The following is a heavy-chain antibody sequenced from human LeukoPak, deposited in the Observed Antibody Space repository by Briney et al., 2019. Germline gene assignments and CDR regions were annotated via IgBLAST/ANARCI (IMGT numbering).Heavy chain of an antibody. CDR3: ARRLSLRFDAFAV. CDR2: MSDIGPNT. CDR1: GFTVTDYA. D-gene: IGHD3-3*01. Sequence: GGSLRLSCAVSGFTVTDYAMTWIRQSPGKGLEWVSSMSDIGPNTYYADSVKGRFTISRDTSKNTLFLQMNSLRAEDTALYFCARRLSLRFDAFAVWGPGTVVTVSS. V-gene: IGHV3-23*01. J-gene: IGHJ3*01.